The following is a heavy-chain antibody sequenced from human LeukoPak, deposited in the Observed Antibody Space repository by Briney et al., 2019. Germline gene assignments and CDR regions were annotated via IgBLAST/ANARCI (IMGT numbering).Heavy chain of an antibody. CDR2: GEYSGTT. V-gene: IGHV4-39*01. D-gene: IGHD2-2*01. CDR3: ARHNLAYREASFDI. Sequence: PSETLSLTCTVSGGSISNTTYYWAWVRQPPGQGLEWIGSGEYSGTTYYNPSLESRVAISIDTSNKQFSRNLSSVTAADTAIYYCARHNLAYREASFDIWGQGTMVTVSS. CDR1: GGSISNTTYY. J-gene: IGHJ3*02.